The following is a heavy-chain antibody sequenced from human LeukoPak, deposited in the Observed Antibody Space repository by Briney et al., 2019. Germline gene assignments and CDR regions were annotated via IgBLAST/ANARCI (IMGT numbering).Heavy chain of an antibody. J-gene: IGHJ4*02. D-gene: IGHD3-3*01. CDR2: IKSKTDGGTT. V-gene: IGHV3-15*01. Sequence: GGSLRLSCAASGFTFSNAWMSWVRQAPGKGLEWVGRIKSKTDGGTTDYAAPVKGRFTISRDDSKNTLYLQMNSLKTEDTAVYYCTTGLDMYYDFWSGYRFDYWGQGTLVTVSS. CDR3: TTGLDMYYDFWSGYRFDY. CDR1: GFTFSNAW.